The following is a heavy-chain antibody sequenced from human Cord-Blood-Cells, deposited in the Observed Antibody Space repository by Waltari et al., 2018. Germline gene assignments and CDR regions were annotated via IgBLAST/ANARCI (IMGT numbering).Heavy chain of an antibody. D-gene: IGHD3-10*01. J-gene: IGHJ2*01. CDR2: ISPILGTA. CDR1: GGTFSSYA. V-gene: IGHV1-69*01. CDR3: ARDLGYYGSGSYWYFDL. Sequence: QVQLVQSGAEVKKPGSSVKVSCKASGGTFSSYAISWVRQAPGQGLEWMGGISPILGTANYAQKFQGRVTITADESTSTAYMELSSLRSEDTAVYYCARDLGYYGSGSYWYFDLWGRGTLVTVSS.